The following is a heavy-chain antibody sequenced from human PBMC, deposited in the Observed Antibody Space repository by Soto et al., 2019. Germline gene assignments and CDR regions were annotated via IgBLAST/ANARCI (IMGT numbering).Heavy chain of an antibody. D-gene: IGHD1-20*01. V-gene: IGHV4-59*01. J-gene: IGHJ5*02. CDR1: GGSISSYY. Sequence: SETLSLTCTVSGGSISSYYWSWIRQPPGKGLEWIGYIYYSGSTNYNPSLKSRVTISVDTSKNQFSLKLSSVTAADTAVYYCARSYKSFQRSSERFDPWGQGTLVTVSS. CDR2: IYYSGST. CDR3: ARSYKSFQRSSERFDP.